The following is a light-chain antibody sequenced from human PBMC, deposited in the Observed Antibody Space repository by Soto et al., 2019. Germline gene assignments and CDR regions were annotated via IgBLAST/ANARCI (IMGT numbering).Light chain of an antibody. CDR3: QAYDYSLTDAV. J-gene: IGLJ3*02. CDR2: GNR. CDR1: SSTLGAGYD. V-gene: IGLV1-40*01. Sequence: QSVLTQPPSVSGAPGQRVTISCPGNSSTLGAGYDVHWYQQLPGAAPKQVILGNRNRPSGVPERFYVSKSGTSASLAITGLQAEDEADYYCQAYDYSLTDAVCGGGTKLTVL.